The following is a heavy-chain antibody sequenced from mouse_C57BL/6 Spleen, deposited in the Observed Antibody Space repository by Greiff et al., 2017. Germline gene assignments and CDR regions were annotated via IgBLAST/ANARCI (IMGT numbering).Heavy chain of an antibody. CDR2: IYYSGTI. D-gene: IGHD2-3*01. CDR3: ARGDDGYYDYAMDY. CDR1: GISITTGTYR. Sequence: EVKVVESGPGLVKPSQTVFLTCTVTGISITTGTYRWSWIRQFPGNKLEWIGYIYYSGTITYNPSLTSRTTITRDTPKNQFFLEMNSLTAEDTATDYCARGDDGYYDYAMDYWGQGTSVTVSS. J-gene: IGHJ4*01. V-gene: IGHV3-5*01.